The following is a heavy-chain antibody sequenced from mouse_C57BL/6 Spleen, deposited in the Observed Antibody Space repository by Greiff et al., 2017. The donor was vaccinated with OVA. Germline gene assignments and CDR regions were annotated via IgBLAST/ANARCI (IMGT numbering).Heavy chain of an antibody. J-gene: IGHJ2*01. D-gene: IGHD1-1*02. V-gene: IGHV1-85*01. CDR1: GYTFTSYD. Sequence: VQLVESGPELVKPGASVKLSCKASGYTFTSYDINWVKQRPGQGLEWIGWIYPRDGSTKYNEKFKGKATLTVDTSSSTAYMELHSLTSEDSAVYFGARSGGVDYWGQGTTLTVSS. CDR2: IYPRDGST. CDR3: ARSGGVDY.